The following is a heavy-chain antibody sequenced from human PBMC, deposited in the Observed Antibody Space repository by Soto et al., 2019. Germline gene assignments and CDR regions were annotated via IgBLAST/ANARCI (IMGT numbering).Heavy chain of an antibody. CDR2: IKEDGSEK. CDR1: GISFSRWW. V-gene: IGHV3-7*01. J-gene: IGHJ4*02. CDR3: ARATV. D-gene: IGHD4-17*01. Sequence: GGSLRLSCAASGISFSRWWMSWVRQAPGKGPEWVANIKEDGSEKYYVDSVKGRFTISRDNARNSLYLQMNSLRAEDTAVYYCARATVWGQGTLVTVSS.